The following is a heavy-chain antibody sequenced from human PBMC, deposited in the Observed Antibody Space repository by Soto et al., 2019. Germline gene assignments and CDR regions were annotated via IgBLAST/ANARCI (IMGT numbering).Heavy chain of an antibody. CDR3: ARRGYSGSYDY. V-gene: IGHV3-23*01. D-gene: IGHD1-26*01. Sequence: PGGSLRHSSAASGLNFITYAMNWVRQAPGKGLEWVSGISGSGDSTYYADSVKGRFTVSRENAKNSLYLQMNSLRAGDTAVYYCARRGYSGSYDYWGQGTLVTVSS. J-gene: IGHJ4*02. CDR2: ISGSGDST. CDR1: GLNFITYA.